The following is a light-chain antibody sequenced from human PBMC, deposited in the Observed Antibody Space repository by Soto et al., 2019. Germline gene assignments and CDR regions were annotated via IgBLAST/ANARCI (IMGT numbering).Light chain of an antibody. V-gene: IGKV3-20*01. CDR3: QQYGSSPPYT. CDR1: QSVSNKY. Sequence: EVVLTQSPGTLSLSPGERATLSCRASQSVSNKYLAWYQQKPGQAPRLLIFGSSDRATGIPDRFSGSGSGTDFTLTLSRLEPEDFVVYYCQQYGSSPPYTCGQGTKLQIK. J-gene: IGKJ2*01. CDR2: GSS.